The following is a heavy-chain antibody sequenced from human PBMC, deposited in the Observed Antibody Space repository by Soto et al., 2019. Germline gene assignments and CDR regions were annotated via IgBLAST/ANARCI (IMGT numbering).Heavy chain of an antibody. CDR2: ISGGGDLA. Sequence: GGSLRLSCAASGFPFDTSAMIWVRQAPGKGPEWLSLISGGGDLAYYAESVKGRFTSSRDNSKNTLYLQMTFLRVDDTAVDYCAKYSGDFPVDNCLNVWGLGTTVTV. J-gene: IGHJ6*01. D-gene: IGHD1-26*01. CDR1: GFPFDTSA. CDR3: AKYSGDFPVDNCLNV. V-gene: IGHV3-23*01.